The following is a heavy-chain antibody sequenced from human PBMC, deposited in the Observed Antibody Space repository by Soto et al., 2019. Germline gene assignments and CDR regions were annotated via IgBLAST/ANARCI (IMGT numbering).Heavy chain of an antibody. CDR3: ARLALRFHGAFDI. Sequence: QVQLQQWGAGLLKPSETLSLTCAVYGGSFSGYYWSWIRQPPGKGLEWIGEINHSGSTNYNPSLKSRVTISVDTSKNQFSLKLSSVTAADTAVYYCARLALRFHGAFDIWCQGTMVTVSS. D-gene: IGHD3-3*01. CDR1: GGSFSGYY. J-gene: IGHJ3*02. CDR2: INHSGST. V-gene: IGHV4-34*01.